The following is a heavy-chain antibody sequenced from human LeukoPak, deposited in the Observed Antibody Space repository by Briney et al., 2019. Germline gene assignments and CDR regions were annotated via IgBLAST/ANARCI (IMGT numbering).Heavy chain of an antibody. Sequence: GRSLRLSCAASGFTFSSYGMHWVRQAPGKGLEWVAVISYDGSNKYYADSVKGRFTISRDNAKNSLDLQMNSLRADDTAVYFCVRDGPSKVPFDYWGPGILVTVSS. J-gene: IGHJ4*02. D-gene: IGHD4-11*01. CDR3: VRDGPSKVPFDY. CDR2: ISYDGSNK. CDR1: GFTFSSYG. V-gene: IGHV3-30*03.